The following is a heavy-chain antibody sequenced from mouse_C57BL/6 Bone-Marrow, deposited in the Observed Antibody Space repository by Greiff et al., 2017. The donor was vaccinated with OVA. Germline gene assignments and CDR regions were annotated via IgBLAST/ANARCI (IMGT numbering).Heavy chain of an antibody. CDR1: GYTFTDYY. Sequence: VKLQESGAELVRPGASVKLSCKASGYTFTDYYITWVKQSPGQGLEWIARIYPGSGNTYYNEKFKGKATLTAEKSSSTAYMQLSSLTSEDSAVYFCARSDITTVVADYWGQGTTLTVSS. V-gene: IGHV1-76*01. D-gene: IGHD1-1*01. CDR3: ARSDITTVVADY. CDR2: IYPGSGNT. J-gene: IGHJ2*01.